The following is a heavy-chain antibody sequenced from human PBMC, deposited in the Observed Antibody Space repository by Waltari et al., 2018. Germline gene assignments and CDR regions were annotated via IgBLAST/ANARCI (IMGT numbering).Heavy chain of an antibody. V-gene: IGHV3-21*02. Sequence: EVRLAESGGGLVKPGGSLRLSGIASGFDFSEYDLNWVRQAPGTGLEWVSSIGGTHSNIFYADSVKGRFTVSRDNAKKSLYLQMDNLRAEDTGLYYCTRDLYGSGGDWFDPWGQGTLVTVSS. CDR2: IGGTHSNI. CDR3: TRDLYGSGGDWFDP. CDR1: GFDFSEYD. J-gene: IGHJ5*02. D-gene: IGHD3-10*01.